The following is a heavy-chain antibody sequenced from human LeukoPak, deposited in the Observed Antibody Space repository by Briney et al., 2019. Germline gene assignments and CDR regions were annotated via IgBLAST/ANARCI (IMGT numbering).Heavy chain of an antibody. CDR3: ARYPLSYGDYPGVYFDY. Sequence: GGSLRLSCAASGFTFSSYSMNWVRQAPGKGLEWVSSISSSSSYIYYADSVKGRFTISRDNAKNSLYLQMNSLRAEDTAVYYCARYPLSYGDYPGVYFDYWGQGTLVTVSS. CDR1: GFTFSSYS. J-gene: IGHJ4*02. D-gene: IGHD4-17*01. CDR2: ISSSSSYI. V-gene: IGHV3-21*01.